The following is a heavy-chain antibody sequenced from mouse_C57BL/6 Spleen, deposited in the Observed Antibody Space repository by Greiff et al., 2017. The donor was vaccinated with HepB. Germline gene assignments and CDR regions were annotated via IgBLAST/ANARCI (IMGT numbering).Heavy chain of an antibody. CDR2: IYPGSGST. Sequence: QVQLQQSGAELVKPGASVKMSCKASGYTFTSYWITWVKQRPGQGLEWIGDIYPGSGSTNYNEKFKSKATLTVDTSSSTAYMQLSSLTSEDSAVYYCARPIYYDYGALDYWGQGTTLTVSS. D-gene: IGHD2-4*01. J-gene: IGHJ2*01. CDR3: ARPIYYDYGALDY. V-gene: IGHV1-55*01. CDR1: GYTFTSYW.